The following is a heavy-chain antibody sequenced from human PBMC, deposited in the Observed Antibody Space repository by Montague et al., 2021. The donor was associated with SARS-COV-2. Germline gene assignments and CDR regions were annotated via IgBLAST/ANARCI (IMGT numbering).Heavy chain of an antibody. CDR2: IYWDDDK. CDR1: GFSLSTSGVG. CDR3: AHRIGLGLSDAFDY. D-gene: IGHD3/OR15-3a*01. V-gene: IGHV2-5*02. Sequence: PALVKPTQTLTLTCTFSGFSLSTSGVGVGWIRQPPGKALERLALIYWDDDKRYSTSLKSRLTITKDTSKNQVVLTMTNTDPVDTATYYCAHRIGLGLSDAFDYWGQGTMVTVSS. J-gene: IGHJ3*01.